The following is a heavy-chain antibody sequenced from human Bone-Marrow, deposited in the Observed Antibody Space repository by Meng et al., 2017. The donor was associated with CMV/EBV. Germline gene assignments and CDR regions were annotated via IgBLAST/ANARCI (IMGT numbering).Heavy chain of an antibody. Sequence: GESLKISCAASGFTFSDYYMSWIRQAPGKGLEWVSYISSSGSTIYYADSVKGRFTISRDNAKNSLYLQINSLRAEDTAVYYCARDSSSWYLYFDYWGQGTLVTVSS. CDR1: GFTFSDYY. CDR3: ARDSSSWYLYFDY. D-gene: IGHD6-13*01. J-gene: IGHJ4*02. CDR2: ISSSGSTI. V-gene: IGHV3-11*04.